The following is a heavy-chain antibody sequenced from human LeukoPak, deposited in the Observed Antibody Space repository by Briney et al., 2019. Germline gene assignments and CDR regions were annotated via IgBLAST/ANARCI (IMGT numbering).Heavy chain of an antibody. J-gene: IGHJ4*02. CDR2: INSDGSST. D-gene: IGHD3-22*01. V-gene: IGHV3-74*01. Sequence: GSLRLSCAASGFTFSSYWMHWVRQAPGKGLVWVSRINSDGSSTSYADSVKGRFTISRDNAKNTLYLQMNSLRAEDTAVYYCARDNHYYDSSGEFDYWGQGTLVTVSS. CDR1: GFTFSSYW. CDR3: ARDNHYYDSSGEFDY.